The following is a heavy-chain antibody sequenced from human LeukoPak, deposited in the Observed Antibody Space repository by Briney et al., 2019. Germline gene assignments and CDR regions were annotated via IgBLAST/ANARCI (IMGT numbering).Heavy chain of an antibody. D-gene: IGHD1-26*01. J-gene: IGHJ6*04. CDR3: ARSEWKLLGSHWFDP. CDR2: INPNSGGT. Sequence: GASVKVSCKASGYTFTGYYMHWVRQAPGQGLEWMGWINPNSGGTNYAQKLQGRVTMTRDTSISTAYMELGRLRSDDTAVYYCARSEWKLLGSHWFDPWGKGTTVTVSS. CDR1: GYTFTGYY. V-gene: IGHV1-2*02.